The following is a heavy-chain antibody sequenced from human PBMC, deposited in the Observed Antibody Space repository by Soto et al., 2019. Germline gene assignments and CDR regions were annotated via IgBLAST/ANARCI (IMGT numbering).Heavy chain of an antibody. J-gene: IGHJ4*02. D-gene: IGHD2-15*01. Sequence: QVQLQESGPGLVKPSQTLSVTCTVSGDSITSGPYYWSWVRQLPGRGPEWIGYIYFRGNSYYNPSLKSRITISLDRSKNQFSLELNSVTAADTAVYYCARSGGSNSWYGVFDFWGQGTLVNVSS. V-gene: IGHV4-31*03. CDR3: ARSGGSNSWYGVFDF. CDR1: GDSITSGPYY. CDR2: IYFRGNS.